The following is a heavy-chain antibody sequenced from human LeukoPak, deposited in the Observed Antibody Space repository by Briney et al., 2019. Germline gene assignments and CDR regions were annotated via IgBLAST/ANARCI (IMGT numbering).Heavy chain of an antibody. J-gene: IGHJ4*02. CDR3: AKPAISSRGWYYDY. D-gene: IGHD6-19*01. Sequence: GGSLRLSCAASGFTFSSSAMSWVRQAPGKGLEWVSSISGSGGSTYYADSVKGRFTISRDNSKNTLYLQMNSLRAEDTAVYYCAKPAISSRGWYYDYWGQGTLVTVSS. CDR1: GFTFSSSA. V-gene: IGHV3-23*01. CDR2: ISGSGGST.